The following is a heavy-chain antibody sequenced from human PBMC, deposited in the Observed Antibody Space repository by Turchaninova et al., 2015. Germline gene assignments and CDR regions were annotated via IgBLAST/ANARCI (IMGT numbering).Heavy chain of an antibody. Sequence: QVQLVQSGAEVKKPGASVKVSCTASGYSGYHIHWVRQAPGQGLEWMGILFASGDRRGSAQKVGGRNTMARDTARRAVYMGWRGLTADDTAVYYWATERPAAGCFDTWGQGTLVTVSS. CDR3: ATERPAAGCFDT. J-gene: IGHJ5*02. CDR2: LFASGDRR. D-gene: IGHD6-13*01. V-gene: IGHV1-46*01. CDR1: GYSGYH.